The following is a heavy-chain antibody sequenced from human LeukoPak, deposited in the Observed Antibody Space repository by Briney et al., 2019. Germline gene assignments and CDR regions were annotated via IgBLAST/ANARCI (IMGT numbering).Heavy chain of an antibody. Sequence: GSLRLSCAASGFTFSSYAMSWVRQPPGKGLEWVGEIYLRGNTNYNPSLESRATISVDESKTQLSLRLESVTAADTAVYYCARGTITTVTDSWGPGTLVTVSS. CDR2: IYLRGNT. J-gene: IGHJ4*02. D-gene: IGHD4-17*01. CDR3: ARGTITTVTDS. CDR1: GFTFSSYAM. V-gene: IGHV4-4*02.